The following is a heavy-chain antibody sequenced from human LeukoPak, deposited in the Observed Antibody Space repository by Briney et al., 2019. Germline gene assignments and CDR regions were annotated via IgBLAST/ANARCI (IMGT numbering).Heavy chain of an antibody. CDR2: INPNSGGT. Sequence: ASVKVSCKASGYTFTGYDMHWVRQAPGQGLEWMGWINPNSGGTNYAQKFQGRVTMTRDTSISTAYMELSRLRSDDTAVYYCARDFGDYDFWSGRDYWGQGTLVTVSS. CDR3: ARDFGDYDFWSGRDY. V-gene: IGHV1-2*02. D-gene: IGHD3-3*01. J-gene: IGHJ4*02. CDR1: GYTFTGYD.